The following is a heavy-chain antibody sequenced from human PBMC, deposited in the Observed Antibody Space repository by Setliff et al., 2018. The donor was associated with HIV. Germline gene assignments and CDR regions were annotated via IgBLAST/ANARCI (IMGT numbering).Heavy chain of an antibody. J-gene: IGHJ6*03. CDR2: INHSGST. CDR1: GGSFSGYY. D-gene: IGHD3-10*01. CDR3: ASGFRAVSYYYYYYMDV. V-gene: IGHV4-34*01. Sequence: SETLSLTCAVYGGSFSGYYWSWIRQSPGKGLEWIGEINHSGSTHYNPSLKSRFTISVDTSKNQFSLKVNSVTAADTAVYYCASGFRAVSYYYYYYMDVWGKGTTVTVSS.